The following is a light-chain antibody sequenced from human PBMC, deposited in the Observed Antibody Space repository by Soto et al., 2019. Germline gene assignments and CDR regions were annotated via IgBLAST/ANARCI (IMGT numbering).Light chain of an antibody. Sequence: DIVMTQSPLSLPVTPGEPASISCRSSQSLLHSNGYNYLDWYLQKPGQSPQLRLYLGSNRASGVPDRFSGSRSRTDFTLKISRVEAEDVGVYYCMQALQTPPTFGQGTKLEIK. CDR2: LGS. J-gene: IGKJ2*01. CDR3: MQALQTPPT. CDR1: QSLLHSNGYNY. V-gene: IGKV2-28*01.